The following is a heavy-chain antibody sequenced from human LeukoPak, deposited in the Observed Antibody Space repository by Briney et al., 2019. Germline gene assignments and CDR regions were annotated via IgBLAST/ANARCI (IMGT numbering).Heavy chain of an antibody. Sequence: SETLSLTCTVSGGSISSYYWSWIRQPAGKGLEWIGRIYTSGSTNYNPSLKSRVTMSVDTSKNQFSLKLSSVTAADTAVYYCARDGYSSSWYSDYYYGMDVWGQGTTATVSS. D-gene: IGHD6-13*01. CDR2: IYTSGST. CDR1: GGSISSYY. J-gene: IGHJ6*02. V-gene: IGHV4-4*07. CDR3: ARDGYSSSWYSDYYYGMDV.